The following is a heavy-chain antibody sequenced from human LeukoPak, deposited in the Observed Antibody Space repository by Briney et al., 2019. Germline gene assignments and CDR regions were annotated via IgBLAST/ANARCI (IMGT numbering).Heavy chain of an antibody. CDR1: GFTFSDHR. V-gene: IGHV3-72*01. CDR3: ARAGGTRGYDI. J-gene: IGHJ3*02. Sequence: GGSLRLSCAVSGFTFSDHRMDWVRHVPGKGLQWVGRSTDKLYSYTTEYAASVKGRFTISRADSENSLYLQMNSLKTEDTAVYYCARAGGTRGYDIWGQGTMVTVSS. CDR2: STDKLYSYTT. D-gene: IGHD2-15*01.